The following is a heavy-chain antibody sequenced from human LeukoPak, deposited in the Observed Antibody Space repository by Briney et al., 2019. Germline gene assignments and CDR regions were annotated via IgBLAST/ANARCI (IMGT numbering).Heavy chain of an antibody. V-gene: IGHV3-15*01. D-gene: IGHD5-12*01. CDR2: IKSKTEGGTT. CDR1: GFIFSNAW. J-gene: IGHJ4*02. CDR3: TTTYIVASTRKFGDY. Sequence: PGGSLRLSCAASGFIFSNAWMNWVRQAPGKGLEWVGRIKSKTEGGTTDYAAPVKGRFTISRDDSQNTVDLQISSLTAEDTAMHFCTTTYIVASTRKFGDYWGQGTLVVVSS.